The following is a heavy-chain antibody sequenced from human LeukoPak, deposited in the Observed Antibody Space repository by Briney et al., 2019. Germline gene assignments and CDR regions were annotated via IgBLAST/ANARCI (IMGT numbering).Heavy chain of an antibody. V-gene: IGHV3-13*01. CDR3: ARGQWLDYFDY. CDR2: IGTAGDT. D-gene: IGHD6-19*01. J-gene: IGHJ4*02. CDR1: GFTFSSYD. Sequence: GGSLRLSCAASGFTFSSYDMHWVRQATGKGLEWVSAIGTAGDTYYPGSVKGRFTISRENAKNSLYLQMNSLRAGDMAVYYCARGQWLDYFDYWGQGTLVTVSS.